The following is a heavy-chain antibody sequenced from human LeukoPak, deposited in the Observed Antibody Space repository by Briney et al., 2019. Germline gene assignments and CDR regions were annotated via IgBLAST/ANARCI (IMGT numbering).Heavy chain of an antibody. V-gene: IGHV3-21*01. CDR1: GFTFSSYI. CDR2: ISSSSSYI. CDR3: ARDRAYYYDSSAGGDDY. J-gene: IGHJ4*02. D-gene: IGHD3-22*01. Sequence: GGSLRLSCAVSGFTFSSYIMNWVRQAPGKGLEWVSSISSSSSYIYYADSVKGRFTISRDNAKNSLYLQMNSLRAEDTAVYYCARDRAYYYDSSAGGDDYWGQGTLVTVSS.